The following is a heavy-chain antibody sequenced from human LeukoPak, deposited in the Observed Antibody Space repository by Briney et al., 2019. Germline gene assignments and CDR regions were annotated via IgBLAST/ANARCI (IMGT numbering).Heavy chain of an antibody. D-gene: IGHD3-3*01. CDR2: IGSSSSTI. CDR3: ARGRYDFWSGPRAYYFDY. CDR1: DLTFSNYE. V-gene: IGHV3-48*03. Sequence: QPGGSLRLSCTSSDLTFSNYEMHWVRQAPGKGLDWVSYIGSSSSTIYYADSVEGRFTISRDNAKNSLYLQMNSLRAEDTAIYYCARGRYDFWSGPRAYYFDYWGQGTLVTVSS. J-gene: IGHJ4*01.